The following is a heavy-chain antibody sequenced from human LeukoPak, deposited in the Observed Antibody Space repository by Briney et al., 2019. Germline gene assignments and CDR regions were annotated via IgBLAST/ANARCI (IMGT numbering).Heavy chain of an antibody. CDR1: GGSISSYY. CDR3: ARGETYYYDSSGYYYNY. D-gene: IGHD3-22*01. J-gene: IGHJ4*02. V-gene: IGHV4-59*01. Sequence: PSETLSLTCTVSGGSISSYYWSWIRQPTGKGLEWIGYIYYSGSTNYNPSLKSRVTISVDTSKNQFSLKLSSVTAADTAVYNCARGETYYYDSSGYYYNYWGQGTLVTVSS. CDR2: IYYSGST.